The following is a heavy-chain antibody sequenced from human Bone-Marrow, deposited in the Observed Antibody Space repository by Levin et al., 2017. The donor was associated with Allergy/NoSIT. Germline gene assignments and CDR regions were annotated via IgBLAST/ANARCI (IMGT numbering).Heavy chain of an antibody. D-gene: IGHD2-2*01. CDR2: TRNKANSYTT. Sequence: SGGSLRLSCAASGFTFSDHFMDWVRQAPGKGLEWVGRTRNKANSYTTEYAASAKGRFNISRDDSKNSLYLQMNSLKTEDTAVYYCARTGYCSRSVCYALDYWGQGTLVTVSS. CDR1: GFTFSDHF. V-gene: IGHV3-72*01. CDR3: ARTGYCSRSVCYALDY. J-gene: IGHJ4*02.